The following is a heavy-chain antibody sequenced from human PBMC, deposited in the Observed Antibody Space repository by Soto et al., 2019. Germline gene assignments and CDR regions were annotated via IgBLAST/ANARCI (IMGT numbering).Heavy chain of an antibody. D-gene: IGHD5-12*01. J-gene: IGHJ4*02. Sequence: DVHLLESGGGLVQPGGSLRLSCAASGFSFSSYAMVWVRQAPGKGLEWVAVISARGGSSYFADSEKGRFTLSRDNSKNVLSLEMNSLRAEDTAIYFCAKGSIEYSASVDNWGQGTLVVVSS. CDR1: GFSFSSYA. V-gene: IGHV3-23*01. CDR3: AKGSIEYSASVDN. CDR2: ISARGGSS.